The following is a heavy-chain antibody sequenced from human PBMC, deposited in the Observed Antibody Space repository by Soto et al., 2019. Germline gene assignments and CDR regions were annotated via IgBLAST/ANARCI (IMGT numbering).Heavy chain of an antibody. V-gene: IGHV3-20*01. CDR3: ARTRRNYYMDV. CDR2: VNWNGGST. Sequence: GGSLRLSCAASGFTFDDYGMSWVRQAPGKGLEWVSGVNWNGGSTGYADSVKGRFTISRDNAKNSLYLQMNSLRAEDTALYHCARTRRNYYMDVWGKGTTVTVSS. CDR1: GFTFDDYG. J-gene: IGHJ6*03.